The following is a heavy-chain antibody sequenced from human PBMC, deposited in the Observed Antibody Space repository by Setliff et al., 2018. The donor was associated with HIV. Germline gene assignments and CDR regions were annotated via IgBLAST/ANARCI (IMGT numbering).Heavy chain of an antibody. CDR2: IYHSGST. J-gene: IGHJ6*02. Sequence: SETLSLTCTVSGYSISSGYYWGWIRQPPGKGLEWIASIYHSGSTYSSPSLKSRVTISVDRSKNQFSLDLSSVTAADTALYYCARGFDYGDSRGMDVWGQGTTVTVSS. CDR3: ARGFDYGDSRGMDV. D-gene: IGHD4-17*01. V-gene: IGHV4-38-2*02. CDR1: GYSISSGYY.